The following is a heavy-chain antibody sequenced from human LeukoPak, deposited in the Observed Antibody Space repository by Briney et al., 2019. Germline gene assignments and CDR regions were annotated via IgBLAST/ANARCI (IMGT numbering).Heavy chain of an antibody. D-gene: IGHD3-22*01. CDR2: INHSGST. CDR3: ARAGDSRGPYYYYYYMDV. J-gene: IGHJ6*03. CDR1: GGSFSGYY. V-gene: IGHV4-34*01. Sequence: SETLSLTCALYGGSFSGYYWSWIRQPPGKGLEWIGEINHSGSTNYNPSLKSRVTISVDTSKNQFSLKLSSVTAADTAVYYCARAGDSRGPYYYYYYMDVWGKGTTVTVSS.